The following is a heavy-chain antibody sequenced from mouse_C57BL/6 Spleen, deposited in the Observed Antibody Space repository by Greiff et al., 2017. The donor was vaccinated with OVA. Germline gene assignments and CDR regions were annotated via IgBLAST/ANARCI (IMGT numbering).Heavy chain of an antibody. Sequence: QVQLQQPGAELVMPGASVKLSCKASGYTFTSYCMYWVKQRPGKGLEWIGEIDPSDSYTNYNQKVKGKFTLTVDKSSSTASMQLSSLTSEDSAVYYCERGYDCDGSSWFADWGKGTLVTVSA. J-gene: IGHJ3*01. D-gene: IGHD2-4*01. CDR3: ERGYDCDGSSWFAD. V-gene: IGHV1-69*01. CDR2: IDPSDSYT. CDR1: GYTFTSYC.